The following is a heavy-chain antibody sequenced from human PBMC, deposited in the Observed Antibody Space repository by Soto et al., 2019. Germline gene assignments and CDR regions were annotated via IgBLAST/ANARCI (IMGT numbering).Heavy chain of an antibody. J-gene: IGHJ4*02. V-gene: IGHV4-34*01. CDR3: ARLRGYSYGYLEY. CDR1: GGSFSGYY. Sequence: TSETLSLTCAVYGGSFSGYYWSWIRQPPGKGLEWIGEINHSGSTNYNPSLKSRVTISVDTSKNQFSLKLSSVTAADTAVYYCARLRGYSYGYLEYWGQGTLVTVSS. D-gene: IGHD5-18*01. CDR2: INHSGST.